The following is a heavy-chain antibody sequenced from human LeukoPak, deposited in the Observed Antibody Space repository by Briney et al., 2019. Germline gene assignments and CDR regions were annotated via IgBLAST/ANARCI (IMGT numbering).Heavy chain of an antibody. V-gene: IGHV3-53*01. J-gene: IGHJ4*02. Sequence: GSLRLSCACSGFSVNNNYMSWVGQPAGEGLEWLSVIYTCGNTFSADSVKGRFTVSRDNSKTTLYLQMNSLRADDTAVYYCTKLKGWYGDGYCDHWGQGTLVTVSS. CDR1: GFSVNNNY. D-gene: IGHD6-19*01. CDR2: IYTCGNT. CDR3: TKLKGWYGDGYCDH.